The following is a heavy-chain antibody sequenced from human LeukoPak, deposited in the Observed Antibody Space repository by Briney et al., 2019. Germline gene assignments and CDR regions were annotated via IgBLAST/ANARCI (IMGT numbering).Heavy chain of an antibody. CDR2: IYSGGST. CDR1: EFTVNSNY. D-gene: IGHD4-17*01. Sequence: QPGGSLRLSCAASEFTVNSNYMIWVRQAPGKGLEWVSLIYSGGSTYNADSVKDRFTISGDNSNNTVYLQMNSLRAEDTAVYYCASRTTVTDADGFDIWGQGTMVTVSS. CDR3: ASRTTVTDADGFDI. J-gene: IGHJ3*02. V-gene: IGHV3-66*01.